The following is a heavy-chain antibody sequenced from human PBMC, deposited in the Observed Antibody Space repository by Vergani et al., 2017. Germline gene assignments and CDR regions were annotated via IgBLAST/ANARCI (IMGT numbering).Heavy chain of an antibody. Sequence: EVQLLESGGGLVQPGGSLRLSCAASGLTFSSYAMSWVRQAPGKGLEWVSYISSSSSTIYYADSVKGRFTISRDNAKNSLYLQMNSRRAEDTAVYYCAIGREGGPYGVKCNYYYMDVWGKGTTVTVSS. D-gene: IGHD4-17*01. J-gene: IGHJ6*03. CDR2: ISSSSSTI. CDR3: AIGREGGPYGVKCNYYYMDV. V-gene: IGHV3-48*04. CDR1: GLTFSSYA.